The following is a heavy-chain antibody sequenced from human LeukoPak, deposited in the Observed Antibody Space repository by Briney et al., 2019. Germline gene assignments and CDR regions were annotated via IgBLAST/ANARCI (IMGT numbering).Heavy chain of an antibody. CDR3: ARGAKFRSYGSGTYYTSLPFDP. CDR2: INTGNGNT. CDR1: GYTFTSYT. Sequence: VASVKVSCKASGYTFTSYTMHWVRQAPGRRLEWMGWINTGNGNTKYSQEFQGRVTITRDTSASTAYMELSSLRSEDMAVYYCARGAKFRSYGSGTYYTSLPFDPWGQGTLVTVSS. V-gene: IGHV1-3*03. J-gene: IGHJ5*02. D-gene: IGHD3-10*01.